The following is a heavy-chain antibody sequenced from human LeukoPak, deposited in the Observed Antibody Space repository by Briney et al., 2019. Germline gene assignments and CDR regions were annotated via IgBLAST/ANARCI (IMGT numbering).Heavy chain of an antibody. Sequence: SQTLSLTCAISGDSVSSNSAAWNWIRQSPSRGLEWLGRTYYRSKWYNDYAVSVKSRITINPNTSKNQFSLQLNSVTPEDTAVYYCARDGRFYCSSTSCNNWFDPWGQGTLVTVSS. D-gene: IGHD2-2*01. V-gene: IGHV6-1*01. CDR3: ARDGRFYCSSTSCNNWFDP. CDR1: GDSVSSNSAA. J-gene: IGHJ5*02. CDR2: TYYRSKWYN.